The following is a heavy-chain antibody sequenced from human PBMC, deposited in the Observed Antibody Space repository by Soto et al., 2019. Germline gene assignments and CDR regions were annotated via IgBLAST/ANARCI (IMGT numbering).Heavy chain of an antibody. CDR3: AMGGLYLQLPYGMDV. D-gene: IGHD2-8*01. Sequence: ASVKFSCKASGYTFTSYDINWVRQATGQGLEWMGWMNPNSGNTGYAQKFQGRVTMTRNTSISTAYMELSSLRSEDTAVYYCAMGGLYLQLPYGMDVWGQGTTVTVSS. J-gene: IGHJ6*02. CDR1: GYTFTSYD. CDR2: MNPNSGNT. V-gene: IGHV1-8*01.